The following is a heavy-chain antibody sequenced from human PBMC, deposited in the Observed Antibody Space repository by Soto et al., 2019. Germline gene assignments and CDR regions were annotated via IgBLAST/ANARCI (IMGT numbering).Heavy chain of an antibody. D-gene: IGHD5-18*01. CDR3: ARPRDTAMAQDFNY. CDR2: IYPSDSDT. Sequence: PGESLKISCKGSGYSFTSYWVGWVRQMPGKGLEWMGIIYPSDSDTRYSPSFQGQVTISADKSISTAYLQWSSLKASATAMYNWARPRDTAMAQDFNYWGQETLVTVSS. CDR1: GYSFTSYW. J-gene: IGHJ4*02. V-gene: IGHV5-51*01.